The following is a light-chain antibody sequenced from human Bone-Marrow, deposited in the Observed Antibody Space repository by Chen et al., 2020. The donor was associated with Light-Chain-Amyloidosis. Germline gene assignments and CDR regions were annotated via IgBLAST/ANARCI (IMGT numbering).Light chain of an antibody. J-gene: IGLJ3*02. V-gene: IGLV3-21*02. CDR2: GDR. Sequence: YVLTQPSSVSVAPGQTATSACGGNNLGATSVHWYQQTPGQAPLLVVYGDRGRPSGIPARLSGSNSGNTATLTISRVEAGDEADYYCQVWDRSSDRPVFGGGTKLTVL. CDR3: QVWDRSSDRPV. CDR1: NLGATS.